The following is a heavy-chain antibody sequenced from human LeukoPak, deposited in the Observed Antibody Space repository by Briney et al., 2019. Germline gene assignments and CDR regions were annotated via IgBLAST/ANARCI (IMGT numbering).Heavy chain of an antibody. CDR3: TTTYIVASTRKFADY. V-gene: IGHV3-15*01. D-gene: IGHD5-12*01. J-gene: IGHJ4*02. CDR2: IKSKTDGGTT. CDR1: GFIFSNAW. Sequence: GGSLRLSCAASGFIFSNAWMNWVRQAPGKGLEWVGRIKSKTDGGTTDFAAPVKGRFSISRDDSQNTVDLQISRLTVEDTGIYFCTTTYIVASTRKFADYWGQGTLVVVSS.